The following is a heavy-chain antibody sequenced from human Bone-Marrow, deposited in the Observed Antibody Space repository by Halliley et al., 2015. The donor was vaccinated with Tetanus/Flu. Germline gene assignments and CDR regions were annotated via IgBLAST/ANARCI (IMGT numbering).Heavy chain of an antibody. CDR2: TYYTSQWIH. Sequence: GLVKPSQTLSLTCVVSGDSVSSNSAAWGWIRQSPSRGLEWLARTYYTSQWIHDYEDSVKSRINVNADTSKNQISLQLTSVTPEDTVMYFCAGSRHSTNGALTGNSFHIWGQGTMVTVSS. CDR3: AGSRHSTNGALTGNSFHI. CDR1: GDSVSSNSAA. V-gene: IGHV6-1*01. J-gene: IGHJ3*02. D-gene: IGHD1-26*01.